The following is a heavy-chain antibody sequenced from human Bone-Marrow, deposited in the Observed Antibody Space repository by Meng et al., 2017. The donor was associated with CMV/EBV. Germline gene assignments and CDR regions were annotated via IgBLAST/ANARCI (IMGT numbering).Heavy chain of an antibody. CDR1: GYTFTGYY. Sequence: ASVKVSCKASGYTFTGYYMHWVRQAPGQGLEWMGWINPNSGATNYAQKFQGRVTMTTDTSTRIAYMELRSLRSDDTAVYYCARDPQFWSGSYSDYWGQGTLVTVSS. CDR3: ARDPQFWSGSYSDY. CDR2: INPNSGAT. D-gene: IGHD3-3*01. J-gene: IGHJ4*02. V-gene: IGHV1-2*02.